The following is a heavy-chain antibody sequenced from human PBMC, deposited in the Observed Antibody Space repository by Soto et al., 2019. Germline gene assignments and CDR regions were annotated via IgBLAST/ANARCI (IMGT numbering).Heavy chain of an antibody. V-gene: IGHV4-4*02. D-gene: IGHD3-10*01. CDR2: IYHSGST. Sequence: KPSETLSLTCTVSGGSISSSNWWAWVRQPPGKGLEWIGEIYHSGSTNYIPSLKSRVTISVDKSKNQFSLKLTSVTAADTAAYYCATRFDGLGSYEYWGQGTLVTVLL. J-gene: IGHJ4*02. CDR1: GGSISSSNW. CDR3: ATRFDGLGSYEY.